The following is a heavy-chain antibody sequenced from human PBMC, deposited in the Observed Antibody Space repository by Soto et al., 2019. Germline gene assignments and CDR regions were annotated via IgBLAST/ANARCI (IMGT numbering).Heavy chain of an antibody. CDR3: AIVVGFDSSSSRGLNWFDP. CDR1: GDSISSGGHY. CDR2: IYYSGST. V-gene: IGHV4-31*03. D-gene: IGHD6-6*01. J-gene: IGHJ5*02. Sequence: SETLSLARPVAGDSISSGGHYCSWIRQHPGKGREWIRSIYYSGSTYYNPSLKSRVTRSVDTSKNQFSLKLSSVTAADTAVYYCAIVVGFDSSSSRGLNWFDPWGQGTLVTVPS.